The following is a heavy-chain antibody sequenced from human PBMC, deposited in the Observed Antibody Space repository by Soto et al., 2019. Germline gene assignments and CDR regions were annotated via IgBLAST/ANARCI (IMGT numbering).Heavy chain of an antibody. CDR2: ISGSGGST. D-gene: IGHD2-15*01. V-gene: IGHV3-23*01. J-gene: IGHJ3*02. CDR1: GFTFSSYA. CDR3: AKDIVVVVAAGDAFDI. Sequence: GGSLRPSFAATGFTFSSYAMSWVRQAPGQGLGWVSVISGSGGSTYYADSVKGRFTSSRENAKNTLYMQMNRRRDEDTAVYYCAKDIVVVVAAGDAFDIWGQGTMVTVAS.